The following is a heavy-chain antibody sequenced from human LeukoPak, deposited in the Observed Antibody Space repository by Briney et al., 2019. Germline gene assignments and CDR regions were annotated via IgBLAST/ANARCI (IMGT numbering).Heavy chain of an antibody. V-gene: IGHV3-13*01. Sequence: GGSLRLACAASGFTFIDYDMHWVRQVIGKGLEWVSAIGIRGDTHDSGSVKGRFTISRENAESSLYLQMNSLRAEDTAVYYCARGGIQVSGIDEFDYWGQGTLVTVSS. CDR2: IGIRGDT. D-gene: IGHD6-19*01. J-gene: IGHJ4*02. CDR3: ARGGIQVSGIDEFDY. CDR1: GFTFIDYD.